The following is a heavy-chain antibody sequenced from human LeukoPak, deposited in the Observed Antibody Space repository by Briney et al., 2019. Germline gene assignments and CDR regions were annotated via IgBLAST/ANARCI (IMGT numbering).Heavy chain of an antibody. J-gene: IGHJ5*02. CDR1: GGSISSGSYY. V-gene: IGHV4-61*02. CDR3: ARDLGYCSSTSCLNWFDP. CDR2: IYTSGST. Sequence: SSQTLPLTCTVSGGSISSGSYYWSWIRQPAGKGLEWIGRIYTSGSTNYNPSLKSRVTISVDTSKNQFSLKLSSVTAADTAVYYCARDLGYCSSTSCLNWFDPWGQGTLVTVSS. D-gene: IGHD2-2*01.